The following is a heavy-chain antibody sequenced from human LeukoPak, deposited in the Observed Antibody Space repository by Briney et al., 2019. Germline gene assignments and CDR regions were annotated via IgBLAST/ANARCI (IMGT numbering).Heavy chain of an antibody. CDR3: AQQRDIAVAGEFDY. J-gene: IGHJ4*02. Sequence: GASVRVSCRVSGYTLTELSMHWVRQAPGKGLEWMGGFDPEDGEIIYAQKFQGRVTMTEDTSTDTAYMELSSLRSEDTAVYYCAQQRDIAVAGEFDYWGQGTLVTVSS. CDR1: GYTLTELS. D-gene: IGHD6-19*01. CDR2: FDPEDGEI. V-gene: IGHV1-24*01.